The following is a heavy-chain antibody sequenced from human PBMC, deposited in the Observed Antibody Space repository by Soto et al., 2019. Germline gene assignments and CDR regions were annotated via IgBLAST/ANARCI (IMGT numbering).Heavy chain of an antibody. CDR2: ISSSSSYI. CDR1: GFTFSSYS. D-gene: IGHD3-10*01. Sequence: GGSLRLSCAASGFTFSSYSMNWVRQAPGRGLEWISSISSSSSYIYYADSVKGRFTISRDNAKNSLYLQMNSLRAEDTAVYYCARPRGVRGVSDAFDIWGQGTMVTVSS. V-gene: IGHV3-21*01. CDR3: ARPRGVRGVSDAFDI. J-gene: IGHJ3*02.